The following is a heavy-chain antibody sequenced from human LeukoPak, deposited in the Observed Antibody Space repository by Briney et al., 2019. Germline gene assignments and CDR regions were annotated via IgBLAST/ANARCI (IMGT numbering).Heavy chain of an antibody. CDR2: IYPGDSDT. Sequence: GEPLKVSCKGSGYTFTSYLIGWVRQMPGQGLEWIGIIYPGDSDTRYSPSFQGQVTISADKSISTAYLQWSRLKDSDTAMYYCARLWSGYYTGLGWFDPWGQGTLVTVSS. V-gene: IGHV5-51*01. CDR3: ARLWSGYYTGLGWFDP. D-gene: IGHD3-3*01. J-gene: IGHJ5*02. CDR1: GYTFTSYL.